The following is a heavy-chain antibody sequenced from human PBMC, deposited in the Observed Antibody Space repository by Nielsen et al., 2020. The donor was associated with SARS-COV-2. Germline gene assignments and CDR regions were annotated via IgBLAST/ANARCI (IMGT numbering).Heavy chain of an antibody. CDR3: AKDTARIVGTARSAFDV. Sequence: GESLKISCAASGFTFSVYGMHWVRQAPGKGLEWVAMISHDGSEKFFADSVKGRFTISRDNSKNTVSLNMKNLRAEDTAQYYCAKDTARIVGTARSAFDVWGQGTVVTVSS. CDR2: ISHDGSEK. V-gene: IGHV3-30*18. CDR1: GFTFSVYG. D-gene: IGHD2-15*01. J-gene: IGHJ3*01.